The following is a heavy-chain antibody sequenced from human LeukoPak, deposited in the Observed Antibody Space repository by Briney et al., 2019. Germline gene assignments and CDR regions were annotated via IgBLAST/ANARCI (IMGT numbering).Heavy chain of an antibody. Sequence: GGSLGLSCAASGFTFSSYGMHWVRQAPGKGLEWVAVISYDGSNKYYADSVKGRFTISRDNSKNTLYLQMNSLRAEDTAVYYCAKVASTPHPHGYWGQGTLVTVSS. V-gene: IGHV3-30*18. CDR1: GFTFSSYG. J-gene: IGHJ4*02. D-gene: IGHD1-1*01. CDR2: ISYDGSNK. CDR3: AKVASTPHPHGY.